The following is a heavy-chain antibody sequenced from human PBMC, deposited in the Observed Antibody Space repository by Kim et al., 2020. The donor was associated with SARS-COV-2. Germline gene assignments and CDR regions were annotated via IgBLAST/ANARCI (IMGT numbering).Heavy chain of an antibody. J-gene: IGHJ4*02. CDR1: GFTFTNYS. V-gene: IGHV3-23*01. CDR3: AKPATSGGPHYYFDY. CDR2: ISGNSGTT. D-gene: IGHD2-8*02. Sequence: GGSLRLSCAASGFTFTNYSMNWVRQAPGMGLERVSAISGNSGTTSYADSVKGRFTISRDNSKNILYLQIDSLSAEDTAVYYCAKPATSGGPHYYFDYWGQGTLVTVSS.